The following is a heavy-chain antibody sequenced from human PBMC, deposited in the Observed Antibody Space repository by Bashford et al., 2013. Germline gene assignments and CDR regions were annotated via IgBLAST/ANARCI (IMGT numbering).Heavy chain of an antibody. D-gene: IGHD2-15*01. J-gene: IGHJ5*01. CDR3: ASRSPCNGGTCYTGFDF. CDR2: LQYSGET. CDR1: GDSINSGTYY. V-gene: IGHV4-39*07. Sequence: SETLSLTCTISGDSINSGTYYWSWGPAARREGAGVDWAYLQYSGETYYNPSLKSRLTISLDTSKDQFSLKLRSVTAADTAVYYCASRSPCNGGTCYTGFDFWGQGTLVTVSS.